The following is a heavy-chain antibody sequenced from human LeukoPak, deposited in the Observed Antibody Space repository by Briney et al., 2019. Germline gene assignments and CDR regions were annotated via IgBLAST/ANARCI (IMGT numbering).Heavy chain of an antibody. CDR3: ARDPYSGYDKRVYYFDY. Sequence: GGSLRLSCAAPGFTFSIYSMSWVRQAPGKGLEWVSSISSRSDYIYYADSVKGRFTISRDNAKNSLYLQMSSLRAEDTAVYYCARDPYSGYDKRVYYFDYWGQGTLVTVSS. V-gene: IGHV3-21*01. D-gene: IGHD5-12*01. CDR2: ISSRSDYI. CDR1: GFTFSIYS. J-gene: IGHJ4*02.